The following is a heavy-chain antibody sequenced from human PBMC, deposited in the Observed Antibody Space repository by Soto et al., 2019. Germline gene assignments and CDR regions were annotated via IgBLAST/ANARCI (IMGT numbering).Heavy chain of an antibody. V-gene: IGHV3-30*18. D-gene: IGHD1-26*01. Sequence: QVQLVESGGGVVQPGRSLRLSCVASGFTFSSYGMHWVRQAPGKGLEWVAMISYDGSNTYYADSVKGRFTISRDNSKNTLYLQMNGLRAEDTSVYYCAKEGGLSGSYYISSSYYFDYWGQGTLVTVSS. J-gene: IGHJ4*02. CDR3: AKEGGLSGSYYISSSYYFDY. CDR1: GFTFSSYG. CDR2: ISYDGSNT.